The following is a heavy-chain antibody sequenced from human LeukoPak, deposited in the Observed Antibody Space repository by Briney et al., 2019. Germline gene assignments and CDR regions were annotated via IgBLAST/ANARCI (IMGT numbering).Heavy chain of an antibody. CDR2: IYYSGST. V-gene: IGHV4-59*12. D-gene: IGHD3-22*01. J-gene: IGHJ4*02. Sequence: PSETLSLTCPVSGGSISSYYWSWIRQPPGKGLEWIGYIYYSGSTNYNPSLKSRVTISVDTSKNQFSLKLSSVTAADTAVYYCARDDYYDSSGYYPRHFDYWGQGTLVTVSS. CDR1: GGSISSYY. CDR3: ARDDYYDSSGYYPRHFDY.